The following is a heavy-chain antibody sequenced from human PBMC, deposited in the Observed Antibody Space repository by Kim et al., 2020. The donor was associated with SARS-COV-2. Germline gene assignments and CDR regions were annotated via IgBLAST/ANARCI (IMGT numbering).Heavy chain of an antibody. CDR1: GFTFGDYA. J-gene: IGHJ4*02. D-gene: IGHD2-2*01. CDR3: AKAGCSSTTCYCNC. Sequence: SLRLSCAASGFTFGDYAMHWVRQAPGKGLEWVSSISWNSGSIGYADSVKGRFTISRDNAKNSLYLQMNSLRAEDTALYYCAKAGCSSTTCYCNCWGQGTLVTVSS. V-gene: IGHV3-9*01. CDR2: ISWNSGSI.